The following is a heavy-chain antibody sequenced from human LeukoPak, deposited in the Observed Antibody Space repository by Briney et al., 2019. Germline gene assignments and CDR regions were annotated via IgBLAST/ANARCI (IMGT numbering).Heavy chain of an antibody. J-gene: IGHJ4*02. CDR2: INHNGST. V-gene: IGHV4-34*01. CDR1: GGSFSGYY. Sequence: SETLSLTCAVYGGSFSGYYWSWIRQPPGKGLEWIGEINHNGSTNYNPSLKSRVTISVDTSKNQFSLKLSSVTAADTAVYYCARTRRRGSSSYPLDYWGQGTLVTVSS. CDR3: ARTRRRGSSSYPLDY. D-gene: IGHD6-6*01.